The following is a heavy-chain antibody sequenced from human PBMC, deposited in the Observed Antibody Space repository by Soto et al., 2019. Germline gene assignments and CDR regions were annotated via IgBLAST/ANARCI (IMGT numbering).Heavy chain of an antibody. CDR3: AREDILGARSFDY. CDR2: ISSLSSPR. D-gene: IGHD1-26*01. J-gene: IGHJ4*02. V-gene: IGHV3-48*02. CDR1: GFTFSGYS. Sequence: PGVSLRLSCAASGFTFSGYSMNWVRPVPGKGLEWISYISSLSSPRYYAESVEGRFIISRANAKNSLYLQMNSLRDEDTAVYFCAREDILGARSFDYWGQGIMVTVFS.